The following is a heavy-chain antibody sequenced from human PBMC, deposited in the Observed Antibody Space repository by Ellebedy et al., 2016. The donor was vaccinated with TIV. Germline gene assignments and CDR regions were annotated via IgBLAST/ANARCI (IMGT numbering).Heavy chain of an antibody. V-gene: IGHV4-34*01. J-gene: IGHJ6*02. CDR1: GGSFSGYY. Sequence: MPSETLSLTCAVYGGSFSGYYWSWIRQPPGKGLEWIGEINHSGSTNYNPSLKSRVTVSVDTSKNQFSLKLSSVTAADTAVYYCARPALYYDILTGYYNDYYYGMDVWGQGTTVTVSS. CDR3: ARPALYYDILTGYYNDYYYGMDV. CDR2: INHSGST. D-gene: IGHD3-9*01.